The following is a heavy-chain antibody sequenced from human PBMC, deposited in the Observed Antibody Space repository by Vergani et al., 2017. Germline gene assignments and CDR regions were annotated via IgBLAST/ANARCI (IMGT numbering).Heavy chain of an antibody. D-gene: IGHD6-19*01. CDR2: ISWNSGSI. CDR3: AKDMLANPYRSGHKSGAFDI. V-gene: IGHV3-9*01. Sequence: VQLVESGGGVVQPGRSLRLSCAASGFTFISYGMHWVRQAPGKGLEWVSGISWNSGSIGYADSVKGRITISRDNAKNSLYLQMNSLRAEDTALYYCAKDMLANPYRSGHKSGAFDIWGQGTMVTVSS. J-gene: IGHJ3*02. CDR1: GFTFISYG.